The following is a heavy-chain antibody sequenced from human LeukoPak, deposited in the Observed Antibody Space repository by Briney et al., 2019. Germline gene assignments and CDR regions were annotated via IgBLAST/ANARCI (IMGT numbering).Heavy chain of an antibody. CDR2: IIPIFGTA. Sequence: ASVKVSCKASGGTFSSYAISWVRQAPGQGLEWMGGIIPIFGTANYAQRFQGRVTITTDESTSTAYMELSSLRSEDTAVYYCARSRGGQITGDFDYWGQGTLVTVSS. D-gene: IGHD1-14*01. CDR1: GGTFSSYA. CDR3: ARSRGGQITGDFDY. J-gene: IGHJ4*02. V-gene: IGHV1-69*05.